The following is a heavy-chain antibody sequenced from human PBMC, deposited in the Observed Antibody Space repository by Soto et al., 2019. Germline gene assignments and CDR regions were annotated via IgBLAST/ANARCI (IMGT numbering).Heavy chain of an antibody. V-gene: IGHV4-39*01. CDR1: GGSISSYSYY. D-gene: IGHD3-10*01. CDR3: ARVAVTMVRGVIINPYYYYGMDV. CDR2: LYYTGTA. Sequence: SETLSLTCTVSGGSISSYSYYWGWIRQPPGKGLEWIGTLYYTGTAYYNPSLQSRVTMSVDTSETQFSLKLTSVTAADTAVYYCARVAVTMVRGVIINPYYYYGMDVWGQGTTVIVS. J-gene: IGHJ6*02.